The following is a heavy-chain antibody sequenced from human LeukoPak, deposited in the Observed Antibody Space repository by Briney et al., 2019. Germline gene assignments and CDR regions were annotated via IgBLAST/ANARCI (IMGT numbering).Heavy chain of an antibody. J-gene: IGHJ6*03. D-gene: IGHD1-14*01. CDR3: AKQPYNYYYMDV. CDR2: IVGDGSKS. V-gene: IGHV3-23*01. CDR1: GFTFNNCA. Sequence: PGESLRLSCAASGFTFNNCAMTWVRQAPGKGLEWVSTIVGDGSKSYYADSVRGRFTISSDNSKTMLFLHMTSLRAEDTAIYYCAKQPYNYYYMDVWGEGTTVTV.